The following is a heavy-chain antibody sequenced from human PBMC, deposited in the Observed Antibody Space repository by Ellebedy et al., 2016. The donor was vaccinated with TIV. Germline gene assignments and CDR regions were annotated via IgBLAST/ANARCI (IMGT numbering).Heavy chain of an antibody. Sequence: GGSLRLSCTASGFSFSSYSMNWVRQAPGKGLEWVSLIYDSGATRYADSVKGRFTISRDNSKNTLYLQMNNLRVEDTAVYYCARGGSGYYWALAYWGQGTLVTVSS. CDR2: IYDSGAT. D-gene: IGHD3-22*01. J-gene: IGHJ4*02. CDR1: GFSFSSYS. V-gene: IGHV3-66*01. CDR3: ARGGSGYYWALAY.